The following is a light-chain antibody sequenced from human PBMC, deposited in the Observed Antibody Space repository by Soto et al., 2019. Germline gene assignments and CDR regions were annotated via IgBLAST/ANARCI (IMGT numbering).Light chain of an antibody. CDR3: SSYAGNNYPYV. CDR2: EVS. Sequence: QSALTQPPSTSGSPGQSVTISCTGLETYNLVSWYQQHPGKAPKLIIFEVSMRSSGVPDRSSGSRSGNTASLTVSGLQAEDEANYYCSSYAGNNYPYVFGTGTKLTVL. J-gene: IGLJ1*01. CDR1: ETYNL. V-gene: IGLV2-8*01.